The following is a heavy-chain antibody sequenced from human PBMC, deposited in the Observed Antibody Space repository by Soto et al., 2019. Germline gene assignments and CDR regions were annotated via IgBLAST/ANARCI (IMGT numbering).Heavy chain of an antibody. V-gene: IGHV4-59*01. J-gene: IGHJ4*02. D-gene: IGHD6-13*01. CDR2: IYYSGST. Sequence: SETLSLTCTVPGDSISRCCWTWIRQPPGKGLEWIGYIYYSGSTNYNPSLESRVTISVDTSKNQSSLKLSFVTAADTAVYYCARSPRAQQMIYWGQATLVTVSS. CDR3: ARSPRAQQMIY. CDR1: GDSISRCC.